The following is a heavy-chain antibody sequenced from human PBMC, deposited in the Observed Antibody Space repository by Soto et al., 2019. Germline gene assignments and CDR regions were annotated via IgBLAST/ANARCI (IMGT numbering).Heavy chain of an antibody. CDR1: GFTFSSYA. J-gene: IGHJ5*02. Sequence: PGGSLRLSCAASGFTFSSYAMSWVRQAPGKGLEWVSAISGSGGSTYYADSVKGRFTISRDNSKNTLYLQMNSLRAEDTAVYYCAKNVYYDFWSGYFNWFDPWGQGTLVTVSS. CDR3: AKNVYYDFWSGYFNWFDP. V-gene: IGHV3-23*01. D-gene: IGHD3-3*01. CDR2: ISGSGGST.